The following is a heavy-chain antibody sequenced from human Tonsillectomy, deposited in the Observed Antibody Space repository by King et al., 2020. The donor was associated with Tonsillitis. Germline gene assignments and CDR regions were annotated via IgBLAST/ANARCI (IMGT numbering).Heavy chain of an antibody. CDR3: ARVGGDYSSYYGMDV. Sequence: VQLVESGAEVKKPGASVKVSCKASGYTFTNYGITWVRQAPGQGLEWMGWISTNNGNTNYAQKLQGRVAMTTDTSTTTAYMELRSLRSDDTAVYYCARVGGDYSSYYGMDVWGQGTTVTVSS. CDR2: ISTNNGNT. V-gene: IGHV1-18*04. CDR1: GYTFTNYG. J-gene: IGHJ6*02. D-gene: IGHD4-11*01.